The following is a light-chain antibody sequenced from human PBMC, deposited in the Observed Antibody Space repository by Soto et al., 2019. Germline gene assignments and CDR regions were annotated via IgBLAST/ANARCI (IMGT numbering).Light chain of an antibody. CDR2: VAS. J-gene: IGKJ1*01. V-gene: IGKV1-27*01. Sequence: DIQMTQSPSSLSASVGDRVTITCRASQYISNYLAWYQQKPGKVPKLLIHVASTLQSGVPSRFSDSGYGTDFTLYISSLRLEEIATYYCHEYDSAPRTVGQGNKVEI. CDR3: HEYDSAPRT. CDR1: QYISNY.